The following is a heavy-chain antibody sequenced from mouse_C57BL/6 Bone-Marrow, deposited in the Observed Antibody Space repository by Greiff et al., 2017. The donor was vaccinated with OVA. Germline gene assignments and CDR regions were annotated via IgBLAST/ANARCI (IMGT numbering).Heavy chain of an antibody. CDR1: GYTFTSYW. J-gene: IGHJ1*03. D-gene: IGHD1-1*01. CDR3: AIPHYYGSSRGYFDV. V-gene: IGHV1-74*01. Sequence: QVQLKQPGAELVKPGASVKVSCKASGYTFTSYWMHWVKQRPGQGLEWIGRIHPSDSDTNYNQKFKGKATLTVDKSSSTAYMQLSSLTSEDSAVYYCAIPHYYGSSRGYFDVWGTGTTVTVSS. CDR2: IHPSDSDT.